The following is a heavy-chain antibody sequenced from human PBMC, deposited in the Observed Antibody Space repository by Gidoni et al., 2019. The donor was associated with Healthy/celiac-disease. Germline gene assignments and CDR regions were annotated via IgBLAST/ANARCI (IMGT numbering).Heavy chain of an antibody. J-gene: IGHJ5*02. V-gene: IGHV4-39*01. CDR3: ARQSDNWEEPHWFDP. CDR2: ST. Sequence: STYYNPSLKSRVTISVDTSKNQFSLKLSSVTAADTAVYYCARQSDNWEEPHWFDPWGQGTLVTVSS. D-gene: IGHD1-1*01.